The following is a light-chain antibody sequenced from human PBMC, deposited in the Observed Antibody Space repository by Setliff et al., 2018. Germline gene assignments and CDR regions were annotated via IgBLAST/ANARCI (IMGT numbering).Light chain of an antibody. Sequence: QSALAQPASVSGSPGQSITISCSGTSSDVGSYDLVSWYQQHPGKAPKLIIYAVSDRPSGVSNRFSGSKSGNTASLTISGLQTEDEADYYCNAYTSGTTYVFGNGTKATVL. CDR1: SSDVGSYDL. CDR2: AVS. J-gene: IGLJ1*01. V-gene: IGLV2-14*03. CDR3: NAYTSGTTYV.